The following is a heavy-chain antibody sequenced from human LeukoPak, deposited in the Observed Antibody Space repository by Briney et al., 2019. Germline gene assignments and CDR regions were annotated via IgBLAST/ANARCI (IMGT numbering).Heavy chain of an antibody. CDR1: GGSISRANW. J-gene: IGHJ4*02. CDR2: VHLNGRT. CDR3: ASEGCAYRHLDY. V-gene: IGHV4-4*02. D-gene: IGHD1-14*01. Sequence: SETLSLTCRVAGGSISRANWWSWVRQPPGKGLEWIGEVHLNGRTNDNPSLRSRLTMSVDLSENHISLKLASVTAADTAVYYCASEGCAYRHLDYSGQGILVTVSS.